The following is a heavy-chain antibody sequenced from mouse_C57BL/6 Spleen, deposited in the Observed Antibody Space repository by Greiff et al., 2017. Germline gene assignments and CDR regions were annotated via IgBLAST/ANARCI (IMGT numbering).Heavy chain of an antibody. D-gene: IGHD1-1*01. CDR2: IDPSDSYT. CDR1: GYTFTSYW. V-gene: IGHV1-69*01. CDR3: AISVITTVVARYFDV. J-gene: IGHJ1*03. Sequence: QVQLQQPGAELVMPGASVKLSCKASGYTFTSYWMHWVKQRPGQGLEWIGEIDPSDSYTNYNQKFKGKSTLTVDKSSSTAYMQLSSLTTEDSAVYYCAISVITTVVARYFDVWGTGTTVTVSS.